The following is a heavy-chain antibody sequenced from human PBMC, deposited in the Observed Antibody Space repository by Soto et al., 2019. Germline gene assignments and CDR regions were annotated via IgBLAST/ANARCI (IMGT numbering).Heavy chain of an antibody. V-gene: IGHV3-21*01. CDR2: ISGSSSYI. CDR3: ASYPGYSSSWLR. CDR1: GFTFSSYS. Sequence: EVQLVESGGGLVKPGGSLRLSCAASGFTFSSYSMNWVRQAPGKGLEWVSSISGSSSYIYYADSVKGRLTISRDNAKNSLYLQMNSLRAEDTAVYYCASYPGYSSSWLRWGQGILVTVSS. J-gene: IGHJ4*02. D-gene: IGHD6-13*01.